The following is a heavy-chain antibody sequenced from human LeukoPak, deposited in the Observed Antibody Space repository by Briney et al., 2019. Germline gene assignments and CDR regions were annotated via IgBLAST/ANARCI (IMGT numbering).Heavy chain of an antibody. V-gene: IGHV1-18*01. CDR1: GYSFSIYG. Sequence: SVKVSCKASGYSFSIYGITWARQAPGQGLEYLGWISASDGTTNYAQKVQDRVTMTTDTSTSTAYLELRSLRSEDTAVYYCARCGAAVTTHFSHWGQGTLVTVSS. CDR2: ISASDGTT. CDR3: ARCGAAVTTHFSH. D-gene: IGHD4-17*01. J-gene: IGHJ4*02.